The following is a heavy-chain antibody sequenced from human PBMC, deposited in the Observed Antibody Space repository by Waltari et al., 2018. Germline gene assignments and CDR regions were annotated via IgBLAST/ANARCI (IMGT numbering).Heavy chain of an antibody. Sequence: QLQLQESGPGLVKPSETLSLTCTVSGGSISSSSYYWGGIRQPPGKGLEWSGSIYYSGCTYYIPAPTLRVTISVNTSKNQFSLKLSSVTAADTAVYYCAGERATADYYGMDVWGQGTTVTVSS. D-gene: IGHD5-12*01. CDR3: AGERATADYYGMDV. J-gene: IGHJ6*02. CDR2: IYYSGCT. CDR1: GGSISSSSYY. V-gene: IGHV4-39*07.